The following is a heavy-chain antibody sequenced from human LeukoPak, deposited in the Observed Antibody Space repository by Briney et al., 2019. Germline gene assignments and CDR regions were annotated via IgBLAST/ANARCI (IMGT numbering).Heavy chain of an antibody. J-gene: IGHJ4*02. D-gene: IGHD5-12*01. V-gene: IGHV5-51*01. CDR3: ARSGYSGYEADY. CDR2: IYPRDSDT. CDR1: GYTFTSNW. Sequence: GESLRISCQASGYTFTSNWIGWVRQVPGEGLEWVGIIYPRDSDTRYSPSFQGQVIISADKSISTAYLQWGSLEASDTAMYYCARSGYSGYEADYWGQGTLVTVSS.